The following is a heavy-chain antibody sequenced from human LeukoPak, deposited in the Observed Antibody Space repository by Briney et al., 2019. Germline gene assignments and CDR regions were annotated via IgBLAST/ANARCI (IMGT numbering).Heavy chain of an antibody. CDR2: IKQDGSKQ. J-gene: IGHJ4*02. CDR1: GFTFGSYW. V-gene: IGHV3-7*01. D-gene: IGHD2-15*01. Sequence: PGGSLRLSCAAFGFTFGSYWMSWVRQAPGKGLQWVANIKQDGSKQYYVDSVKGRFTISRDNAKNSLYLQMNSLRAEDTAVYYCARDVYCSGGSCFASTPRFDYWGQGTLVTVSS. CDR3: ARDVYCSGGSCFASTPRFDY.